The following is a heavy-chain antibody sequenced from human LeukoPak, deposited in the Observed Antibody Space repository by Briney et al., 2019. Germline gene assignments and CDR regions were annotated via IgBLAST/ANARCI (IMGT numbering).Heavy chain of an antibody. V-gene: IGHV1-8*03. J-gene: IGHJ5*02. Sequence: ASVKVSCKASGYTFTSYDINWVRQATGQGLEWMGWMNTNSGNTGYAQKFQGRVTITRNTSISTAYMELSSLRSEDTAVYYCARRRGVNCNYAVAGFDPWGQGTLVTVSS. CDR2: MNTNSGNT. D-gene: IGHD1-7*01. CDR3: ARRRGVNCNYAVAGFDP. CDR1: GYTFTSYD.